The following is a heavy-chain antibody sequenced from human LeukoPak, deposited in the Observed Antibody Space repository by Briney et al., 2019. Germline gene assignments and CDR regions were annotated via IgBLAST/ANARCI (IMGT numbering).Heavy chain of an antibody. CDR3: ARSFYGDDFDY. D-gene: IGHD4-17*01. CDR2: ISYDGSNK. V-gene: IGHV3-30*04. Sequence: PGGSLRLSCAASGFTFSSYAMHWVRQAPGKGLEWVAVISYDGSNKYYADSVKGRFTISRDNSKNTLYLQMNSLRAEDTAVYYCARSFYGDDFDYWGQGTLVTVSS. J-gene: IGHJ4*02. CDR1: GFTFSSYA.